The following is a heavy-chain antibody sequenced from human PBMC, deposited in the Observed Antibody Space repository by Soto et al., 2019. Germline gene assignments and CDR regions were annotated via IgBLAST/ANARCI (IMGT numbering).Heavy chain of an antibody. J-gene: IGHJ6*03. D-gene: IGHD5-12*01. Sequence: GGSLRLSCGASGFAFSSYAMSWVRQAPGKGLEGVSAISGSGGSTYYADSVKGRFTISRDNSKNTLYLQMNSPRAEDTSVYYCAKSLRGYSGYDSDYYYYMDVWGKGTTVTVSS. V-gene: IGHV3-23*01. CDR3: AKSLRGYSGYDSDYYYYMDV. CDR1: GFAFSSYA. CDR2: ISGSGGST.